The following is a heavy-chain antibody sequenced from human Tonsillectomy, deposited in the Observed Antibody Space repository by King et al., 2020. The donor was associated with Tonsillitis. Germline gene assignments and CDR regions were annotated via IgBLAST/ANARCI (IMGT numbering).Heavy chain of an antibody. J-gene: IGHJ5*02. CDR1: GGSISSGSYF. V-gene: IGHV4-39*01. CDR3: ARMGYSYENWVDP. D-gene: IGHD5-18*01. CDR2: LYYGGNT. Sequence: QLQESGPGLVKPSETLSLTCTVSGGSISSGSYFWGWIRQPPGKGLEWIGSLYYGGNTYYNPSLKSRVTIYVDTSKNQFSLKLTSVTAADTAVYFCARMGYSYENWVDPWGQGTLVTVSS.